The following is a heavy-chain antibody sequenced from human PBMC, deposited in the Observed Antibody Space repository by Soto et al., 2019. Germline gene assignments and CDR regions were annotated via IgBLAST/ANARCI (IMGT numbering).Heavy chain of an antibody. Sequence: EVQLVESGGGVVQPGGSLRLSCVASGFTFSDHYMDWVRQAPGKGPEWVGRIRNRANSYTIEYAASARGRFTISRDDSKTSLYLQMNSLITEDTAVYYCSRVMRAVAGRTWFDPWGQGTLVTVSS. CDR2: IRNRANSYTI. V-gene: IGHV3-72*01. CDR1: GFTFSDHY. CDR3: SRVMRAVAGRTWFDP. J-gene: IGHJ5*02. D-gene: IGHD6-19*01.